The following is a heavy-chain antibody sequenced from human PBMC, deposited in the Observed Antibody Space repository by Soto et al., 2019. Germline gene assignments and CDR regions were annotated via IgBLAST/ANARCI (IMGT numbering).Heavy chain of an antibody. CDR3: LRRITMVRAGRYFDY. Sequence: SETLSLTCTVSAGSISSSSYYCGWILHPPVKRLEWIGSIYYSGSTYYNPSLKSGVTISVDTSKNQFSLKLSYVTDEDTAVYYCLRRITMVRAGRYFDYWGQGTLVAVFS. D-gene: IGHD3-10*01. J-gene: IGHJ4*02. V-gene: IGHV4-39*01. CDR2: IYYSGST. CDR1: AGSISSSSYY.